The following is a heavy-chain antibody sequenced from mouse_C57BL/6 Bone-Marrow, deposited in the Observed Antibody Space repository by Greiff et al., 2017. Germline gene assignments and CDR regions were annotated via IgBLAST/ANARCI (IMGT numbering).Heavy chain of an antibody. D-gene: IGHD1-1*01. J-gene: IGHJ3*01. Sequence: QVQLQQPGAELVMPGASVKLSCKASGYTFTSYWMHWVKQRPGQGLEWIGEIDPSDSYTNYNQKFKGKSTLTVDKSSSTAYMQLSSLTSEDSAVYYCARRDYYGSSPLFAYWGQGTLVTVSA. CDR2: IDPSDSYT. V-gene: IGHV1-69*01. CDR3: ARRDYYGSSPLFAY. CDR1: GYTFTSYW.